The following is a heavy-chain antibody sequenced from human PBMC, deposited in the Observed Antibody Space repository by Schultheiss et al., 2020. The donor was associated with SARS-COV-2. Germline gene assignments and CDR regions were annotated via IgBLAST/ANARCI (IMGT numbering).Heavy chain of an antibody. V-gene: IGHV3-23*01. Sequence: GGSLRLSCAASGFAFSSYAMHWVRQAPGKGLEWVSSVSGSGGSTYYADSVKGRFTISRDNSKNTLYLQMNSLRAEDTAVYYCARGRGGYYYGDYLDYFDYWGQGTLVTVSS. J-gene: IGHJ4*02. D-gene: IGHD3-22*01. CDR1: GFAFSSYA. CDR3: ARGRGGYYYGDYLDYFDY. CDR2: VSGSGGST.